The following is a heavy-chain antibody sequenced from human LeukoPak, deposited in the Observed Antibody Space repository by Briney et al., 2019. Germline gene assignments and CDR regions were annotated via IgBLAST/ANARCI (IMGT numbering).Heavy chain of an antibody. V-gene: IGHV3-74*01. CDR2: INSDGSDT. Sequence: GSLRLSCAASGFSLRSHLMHWVRQAPGKGLVWVSRINSDGSDTNYADSVKGRFTISRDNSKNTLYLQMNSLRVEDTAVYYCARGDYGYFYGMYVWGQGTTVTVSS. J-gene: IGHJ6*02. CDR1: GFSLRSHL. CDR3: ARGDYGYFYGMYV.